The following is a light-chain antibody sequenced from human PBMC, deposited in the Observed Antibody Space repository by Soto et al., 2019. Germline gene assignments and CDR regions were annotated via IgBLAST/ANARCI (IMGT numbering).Light chain of an antibody. CDR2: DAS. CDR3: QQRSNRIT. J-gene: IGKJ5*01. V-gene: IGKV3-11*01. Sequence: DIVLTQSPGTLSLSQGERATLSCRASQSVSSFLAWYQQKPGQAPRLLIYDASNRATGIPARFSGSGSGTYFTLTISSLAHEDFAVYYCQQRSNRITFGQGTRLEIK. CDR1: QSVSSF.